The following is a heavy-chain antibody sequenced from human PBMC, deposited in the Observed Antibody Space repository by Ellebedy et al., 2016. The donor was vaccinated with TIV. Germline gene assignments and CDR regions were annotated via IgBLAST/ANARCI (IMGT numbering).Heavy chain of an antibody. CDR2: INHSGST. CDR3: ARTVTDFWSGFYGMDV. D-gene: IGHD3-3*01. J-gene: IGHJ6*02. CDR1: GGSFSGYY. Sequence: MPSETLSLTCAVYGGSFSGYYWSWIRQPPGKGLEWIGEINHSGSTNYNPSLKSRVTISVDTSKNQFSLKLSSVTAADTAVYYCARTVTDFWSGFYGMDVWGQGTTVTVSS. V-gene: IGHV4-34*01.